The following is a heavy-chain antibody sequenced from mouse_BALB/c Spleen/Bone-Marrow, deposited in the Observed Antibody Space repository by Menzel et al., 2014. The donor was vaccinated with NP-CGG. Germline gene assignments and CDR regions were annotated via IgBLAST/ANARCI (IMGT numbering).Heavy chain of an antibody. J-gene: IGHJ4*01. CDR3: ARSGYGSTLYDMDY. Sequence: EVKLMESGGGLVKPGGSLKLSCAVSGFTFSDYYMYWVRQNPEKRLEWVATINDGGSYTYYPDSVKGRFTISRDNPKNTLFLQMTSLRSEDTAMYYCARSGYGSTLYDMDYWGQGTSVTVSS. CDR1: GFTFSDYY. CDR2: INDGGSYT. D-gene: IGHD1-1*01. V-gene: IGHV5-4*02.